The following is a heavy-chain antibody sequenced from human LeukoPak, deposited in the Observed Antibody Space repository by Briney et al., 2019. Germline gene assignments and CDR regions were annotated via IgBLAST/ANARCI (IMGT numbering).Heavy chain of an antibody. V-gene: IGHV4-4*07. J-gene: IGHJ4*02. CDR1: GGSISSYY. D-gene: IGHD1-26*01. CDR3: AREGGSSRSLEN. Sequence: SETLSLTCTVSGGSISSYYWSWIRQPPGKGLEWIGRIYASGSSNYNPSLKSRVTMSVDTSKNQFSLNLSSVTAADTAVYYCAREGGSSRSLENWGQGTLVTVSS. CDR2: IYASGSS.